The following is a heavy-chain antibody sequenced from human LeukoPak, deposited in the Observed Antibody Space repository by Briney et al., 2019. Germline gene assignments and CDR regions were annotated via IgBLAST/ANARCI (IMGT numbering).Heavy chain of an antibody. V-gene: IGHV3-48*04. CDR1: GFTFSSYS. J-gene: IGHJ4*02. CDR3: ARVAMITFGGVISGDFDY. CDR2: ISSSSSTI. Sequence: GGSLRLSCAASGFTFSSYSMNWVRQAPGKGLEWVSYISSSSSTIYYADSVKGRFTISRDNAKNSLYLQMNSLRAEDTAVYYCARVAMITFGGVISGDFDYWGQGTLVTVSS. D-gene: IGHD3-16*01.